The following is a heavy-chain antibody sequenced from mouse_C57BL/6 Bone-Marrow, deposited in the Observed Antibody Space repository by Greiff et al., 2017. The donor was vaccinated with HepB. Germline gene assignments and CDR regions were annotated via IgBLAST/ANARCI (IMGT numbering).Heavy chain of an antibody. CDR2: ISNGGGST. D-gene: IGHD1-1*01. V-gene: IGHV5-12*01. CDR1: GFTFSDYY. Sequence: EVKLQESGGGLVQPGGSLKLSCAASGFTFSDYYMYWVRQTPEKRLEWVAYISNGGGSTYYPDTVKGRFTISRDNAKNTLYLQMSRLKSEDTAMYYCARQGYYGSSPFAYWGQGTLVTVSA. J-gene: IGHJ3*01. CDR3: ARQGYYGSSPFAY.